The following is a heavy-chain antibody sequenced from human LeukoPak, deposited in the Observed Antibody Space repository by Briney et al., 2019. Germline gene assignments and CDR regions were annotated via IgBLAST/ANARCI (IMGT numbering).Heavy chain of an antibody. CDR3: ARASPYAYYYDSSGLANFDY. J-gene: IGHJ4*02. Sequence: PGGSLRLSCAASGFTFSSYSMNWVRQAPGKGLEWVSYISSSSSTIYYADSVKGRFTISRDNDKNSLYLQMNSLRAEDTAVYYCARASPYAYYYDSSGLANFDYWGQGTLVTVSS. CDR1: GFTFSSYS. CDR2: ISSSSSTI. V-gene: IGHV3-48*01. D-gene: IGHD3-22*01.